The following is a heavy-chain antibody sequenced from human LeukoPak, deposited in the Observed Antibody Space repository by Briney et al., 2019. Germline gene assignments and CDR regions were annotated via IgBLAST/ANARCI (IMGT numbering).Heavy chain of an antibody. Sequence: PGGSLRLSCAASGFTFNNYAMSWVRQAPGKGLEWVSVISGSGGSTYYADSVKGRFTISRDNAKNSLYLQMNSLRAEDTAVYYCARERLGYSSGYNWFDPWGQGTLVTVSS. J-gene: IGHJ5*02. D-gene: IGHD6-19*01. V-gene: IGHV3-23*01. CDR2: ISGSGGST. CDR3: ARERLGYSSGYNWFDP. CDR1: GFTFNNYA.